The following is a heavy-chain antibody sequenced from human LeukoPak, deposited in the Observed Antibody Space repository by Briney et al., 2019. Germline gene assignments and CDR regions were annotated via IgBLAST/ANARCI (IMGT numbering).Heavy chain of an antibody. V-gene: IGHV4-59*01. CDR1: GGSISSYY. CDR2: IYYSGST. Sequence: SETLSPTCTVSGGSISSYYWSWIRQPPGKGLEWIGYIYYSGSTNYNPSLKSRVTISVDTSKNQFSLKLSSVTAADTAVYYCARDPSTMVRGPRAFDIWGQGTMVTVSS. J-gene: IGHJ3*02. CDR3: ARDPSTMVRGPRAFDI. D-gene: IGHD3-10*01.